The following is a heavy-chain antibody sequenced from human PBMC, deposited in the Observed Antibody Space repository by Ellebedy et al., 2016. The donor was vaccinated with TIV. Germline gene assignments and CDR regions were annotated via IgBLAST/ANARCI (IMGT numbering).Heavy chain of an antibody. CDR3: ASLPLYYNTLTGYHRFDY. J-gene: IGHJ4*02. CDR1: GYIVTELS. Sequence: AASVKVSCKVSGYIVTELSMHWVRQAPGKGPEWMGGFDPEEGETIYAQKFQGRITMTEDTSTDTAYMELSSLRSEDTAVYFCASLPLYYNTLTGYHRFDYWGQGTLVTVSS. V-gene: IGHV1-24*01. D-gene: IGHD3-9*01. CDR2: FDPEEGET.